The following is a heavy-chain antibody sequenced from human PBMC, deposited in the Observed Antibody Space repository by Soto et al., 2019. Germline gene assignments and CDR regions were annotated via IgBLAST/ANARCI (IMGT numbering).Heavy chain of an antibody. CDR3: AKDMRGGSSSSRYYYGLDV. CDR1: GFTFDDYA. CDR2: ISWNSGTI. Sequence: EVQLVESGGGLVQPGRSLRLSCAASGFTFDDYAMHWVRQAPGKGLEWVSGISWNSGTIVYADSVKGRFTISRENAKNPLYLQINCSRGEDTALYYCAKDMRGGSSSSRYYYGLDVWGQGTTVTVSS. D-gene: IGHD6-13*01. V-gene: IGHV3-9*01. J-gene: IGHJ6*02.